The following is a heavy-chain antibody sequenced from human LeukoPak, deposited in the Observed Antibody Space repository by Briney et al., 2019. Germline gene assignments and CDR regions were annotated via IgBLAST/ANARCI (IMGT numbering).Heavy chain of an antibody. V-gene: IGHV4-34*01. D-gene: IGHD6-13*01. J-gene: IGHJ6*03. Sequence: TSETLSLTCAVYGGSFSGYYWNWIRQPPGKGLEWIGEVYHTGSTNYNPSLNSRVTISIDTSKNQFSLKLSSVTAADTAVYYCARAVSWTDYYYYMDVWGKGTTVTVSS. CDR2: VYHTGST. CDR1: GGSFSGYY. CDR3: ARAVSWTDYYYYMDV.